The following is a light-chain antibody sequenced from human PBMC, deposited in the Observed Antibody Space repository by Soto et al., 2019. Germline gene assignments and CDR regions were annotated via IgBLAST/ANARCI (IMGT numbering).Light chain of an antibody. Sequence: DIPMTQSPSSVSASVGDRVTITCRASQGISNWLAWYQQKPEKAPKSLIYAASSLHSGVPSRFSGSGSGTESTLTISRLQPEDFATYYCQQYNSYPLTFGGGTKVEIK. CDR2: AAS. CDR1: QGISNW. J-gene: IGKJ4*01. CDR3: QQYNSYPLT. V-gene: IGKV1D-16*01.